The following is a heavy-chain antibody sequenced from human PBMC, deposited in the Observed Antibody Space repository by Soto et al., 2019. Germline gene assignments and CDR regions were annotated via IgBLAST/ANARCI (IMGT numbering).Heavy chain of an antibody. CDR2: ISSSSSTI. V-gene: IGHV3-48*02. CDR1: GFTFSSYS. CDR3: ARLTTYCSGGSCGGAY. D-gene: IGHD2-15*01. J-gene: IGHJ4*02. Sequence: PGGSLRLSCAASGFTFSSYSMKWVRHAPGKGLEWVSYISSSSSTIYYADSVKGRFTISRDNAKNSLYLQMNSLRDEDTAVYYCARLTTYCSGGSCGGAYWGQGTLVTVSS.